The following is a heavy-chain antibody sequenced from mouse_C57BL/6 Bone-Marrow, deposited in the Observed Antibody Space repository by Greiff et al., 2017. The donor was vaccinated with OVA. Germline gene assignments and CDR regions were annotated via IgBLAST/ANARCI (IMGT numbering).Heavy chain of an antibody. CDR2: IYPRSGNT. CDR1: GCTFTSYG. J-gene: IGHJ2*01. CDR3: ARNSYYYGSSEGDY. Sequence: VQLQQSGAELARPGASVKLSCKASGCTFTSYGISWVKQRTGQGLEWIGEIYPRSGNTYYNEKFKGKATLTADKSSSTAYMELRSLTSEDSAVYFCARNSYYYGSSEGDYWGQGTTLTVSS. D-gene: IGHD1-1*01. V-gene: IGHV1-81*01.